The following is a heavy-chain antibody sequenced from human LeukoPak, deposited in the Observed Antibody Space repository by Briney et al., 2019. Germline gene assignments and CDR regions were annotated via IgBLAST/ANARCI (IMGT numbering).Heavy chain of an antibody. J-gene: IGHJ4*02. Sequence: SEALSLTCAVYGGSFSGYYWSWIRQPPGKGLEWIGSIYHSGSTYYNPSLKSRVTISVDTSKNQFSPKLNSVTAADTAVYYCARVSPTVADYWGQGTLVTVSS. CDR1: GGSFSGYY. V-gene: IGHV4-34*01. CDR3: ARVSPTVADY. D-gene: IGHD4-23*01. CDR2: IYHSGST.